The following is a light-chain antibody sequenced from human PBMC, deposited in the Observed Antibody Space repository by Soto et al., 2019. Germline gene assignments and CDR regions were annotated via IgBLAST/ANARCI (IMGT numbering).Light chain of an antibody. CDR2: RNN. CDR1: TSNIGSNY. Sequence: QSVLTQPPSASGTPGQGVTISCSGSTSNIGSNYVYRYQQLPGTAPKLLIYRNNQRPSGVPDRFPGSKSGTSASLAISGLRSDDEADYFCATWDDSLNGFYVFGTGTKVTVL. V-gene: IGLV1-47*01. CDR3: ATWDDSLNGFYV. J-gene: IGLJ1*01.